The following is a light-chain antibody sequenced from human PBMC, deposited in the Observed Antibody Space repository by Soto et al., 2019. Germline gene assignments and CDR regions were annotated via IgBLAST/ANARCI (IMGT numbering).Light chain of an antibody. V-gene: IGKV1-5*01. CDR3: QQYDM. CDR1: QSISKY. J-gene: IGKJ1*01. Sequence: DIQMTQSPSSLSASVVDRVTITCRASQSISKYVNWYQHKPGKAPNLLIYDASILQSGVPSRFSGSGSGTEFALTISSLQPDDFATYYCQQYDMFGPGTKVDIK. CDR2: DAS.